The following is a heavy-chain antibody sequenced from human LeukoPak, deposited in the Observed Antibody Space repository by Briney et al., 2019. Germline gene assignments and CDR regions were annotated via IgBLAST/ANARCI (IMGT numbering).Heavy chain of an antibody. J-gene: IGHJ4*02. D-gene: IGHD6-6*01. V-gene: IGHV4-34*08. CDR2: VYYSGIT. Sequence: PGGSLRLSCAASGFTFNDYWMSWVRQPPGKGLEWIGNVYYSGITYYNPSLKSRVIISLDTPKSQFSLKLSSVTAADTAVYYCATSSLSLPRYLGQGTLVTVSS. CDR1: GFTFNDYW. CDR3: ATSSLSLPRY.